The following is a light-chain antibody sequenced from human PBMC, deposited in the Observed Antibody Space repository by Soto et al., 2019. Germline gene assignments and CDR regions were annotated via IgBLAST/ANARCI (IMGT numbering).Light chain of an antibody. J-gene: IGLJ1*01. CDR3: SSYTSSSPLGV. CDR1: SSDVGDYNH. Sequence: QSALTQPASVSGSPGQSITMSCTGTSSDVGDYNHVSWYQQHPGKAPKLMIFDVSNRPSGVSNRFSGSKSGNTASLTISGLQAEDEAYYYCSSYTSSSPLGVFGTGTKLTVL. V-gene: IGLV2-14*03. CDR2: DVS.